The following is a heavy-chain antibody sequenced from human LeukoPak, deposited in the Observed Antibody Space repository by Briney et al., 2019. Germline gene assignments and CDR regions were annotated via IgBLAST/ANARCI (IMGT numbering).Heavy chain of an antibody. V-gene: IGHV1-69*05. CDR3: ARDFDDYYDSSYFDY. Sequence: SVKVSCKASGGAFSSYAISWVRQAPGQGLEWMGRIIPIFGTANYAQKFQGRVTITTDESTSTAYMELSSLRSEDTAVYYCARDFDDYYDSSYFDYWGQGTLVTVSS. J-gene: IGHJ4*02. D-gene: IGHD3-22*01. CDR2: IIPIFGTA. CDR1: GGAFSSYA.